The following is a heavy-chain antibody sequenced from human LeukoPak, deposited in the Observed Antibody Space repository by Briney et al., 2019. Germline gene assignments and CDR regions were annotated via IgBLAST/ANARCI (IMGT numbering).Heavy chain of an antibody. CDR3: ARGLFNYDNSGLNY. V-gene: IGHV3-33*01. Sequence: GRSLRLSCAASGFTFSSYAMYWVRQAPGKGLEWVTNIWYDGSNEYYADSVKGRFTISRDNSKNTLYLQMDSLRAEDTAVYYCARGLFNYDNSGLNYWGQGTLVTVTS. CDR2: IWYDGSNE. J-gene: IGHJ4*02. CDR1: GFTFSSYA. D-gene: IGHD3-22*01.